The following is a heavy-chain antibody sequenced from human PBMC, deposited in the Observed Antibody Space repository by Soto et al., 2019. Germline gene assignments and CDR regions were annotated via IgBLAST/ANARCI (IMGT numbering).Heavy chain of an antibody. D-gene: IGHD2-2*01. Sequence: ASVKVSCKASGYTFTSYDINWVRQATGQGLEWMGWMNPNSGNTGYAQKFQGRVTMTRNTSISTAYMELSSLRSEDTAVYYCARGYCSNTSCSNWFDPWGQGTLVTVSS. V-gene: IGHV1-8*01. CDR1: GYTFTSYD. J-gene: IGHJ5*02. CDR2: MNPNSGNT. CDR3: ARGYCSNTSCSNWFDP.